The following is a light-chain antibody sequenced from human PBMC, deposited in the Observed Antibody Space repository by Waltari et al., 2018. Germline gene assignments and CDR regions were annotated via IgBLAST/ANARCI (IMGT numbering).Light chain of an antibody. V-gene: IGKV4-1*01. CDR2: WAS. CDR3: LQYYDIPRT. J-gene: IGKJ1*01. Sequence: DIVMTQSPDSLAVSLGERATINCKSSQSVLYSSNNKNYLAWYQQKPGQPPNLLIYWASTRESGVPDRFSGSGSGTDFTLTISSQQAEDVAVYYCLQYYDIPRTFGQGTKVEIK. CDR1: QSVLYSSNNKNY.